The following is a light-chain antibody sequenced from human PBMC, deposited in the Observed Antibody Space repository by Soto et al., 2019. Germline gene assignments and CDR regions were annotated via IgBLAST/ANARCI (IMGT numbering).Light chain of an antibody. Sequence: DIQMTQSPSTLSASVGDRVTITCRASQSISSWLAWYEQKPGKAPKLLIYDASSLESGVPSRFSGSGSWTEFTLTISSLHPDDFATYYCQQYNSYSPWTVGQGTNVDSK. J-gene: IGKJ1*01. CDR1: QSISSW. CDR2: DAS. V-gene: IGKV1-5*01. CDR3: QQYNSYSPWT.